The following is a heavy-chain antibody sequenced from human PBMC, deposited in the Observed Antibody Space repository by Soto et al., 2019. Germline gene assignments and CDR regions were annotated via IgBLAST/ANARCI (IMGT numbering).Heavy chain of an antibody. CDR3: TRGYAENWHTPHY. CDR1: GGSFNGFY. J-gene: IGHJ4*02. Sequence: QVQVQQWGAGLVKPSETLSLTCAVDGGSFNGFYWSWIRQPPGKGLEWLGEINHIGITHYNPSVKSRVSIPVDTSENKLSLKLDSVTAADTAVYYCTRGYAENWHTPHYWGQGTLVTVSS. CDR2: INHIGIT. D-gene: IGHD5-12*01. V-gene: IGHV4-34*06.